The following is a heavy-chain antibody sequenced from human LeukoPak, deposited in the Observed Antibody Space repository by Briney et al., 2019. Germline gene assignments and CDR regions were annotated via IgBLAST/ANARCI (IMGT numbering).Heavy chain of an antibody. Sequence: SETLSLTCAVYGGSFSGYYWSWIRQPPGKGLEWIGEINHSGSTNYNPSLKSRVTISVDTSKKQFSLKLSSVTAADTAVYYCARELREHGVFDIWGQGIMVTVSS. V-gene: IGHV4-34*01. CDR3: ARELREHGVFDI. J-gene: IGHJ3*02. CDR1: GGSFSGYY. CDR2: INHSGST. D-gene: IGHD1-26*01.